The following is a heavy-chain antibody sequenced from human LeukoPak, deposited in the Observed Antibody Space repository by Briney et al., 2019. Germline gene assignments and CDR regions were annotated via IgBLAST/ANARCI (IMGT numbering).Heavy chain of an antibody. CDR1: GYSFTGYY. V-gene: IGHV1-2*02. CDR3: ARGYRDSIGPCLVS. CDR2: INPNSGGT. D-gene: IGHD3-22*01. Sequence: GASVKVSCKASGYSFTGYYIHWVRQAPGQGPEWMGWINPNSGGTKYAQRFQGRVTMTRDTSISTAYMDPSSQTSDDTAVYFCARGYRDSIGPCLVSWGQGTLVTVSS. J-gene: IGHJ5*02.